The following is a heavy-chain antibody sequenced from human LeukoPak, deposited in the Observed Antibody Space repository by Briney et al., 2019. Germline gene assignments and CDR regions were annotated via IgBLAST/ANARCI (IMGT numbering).Heavy chain of an antibody. D-gene: IGHD2-2*01. J-gene: IGHJ5*02. CDR3: AGSPLGYCSSTSCYENWFDP. CDR1: GGSISSGGYS. V-gene: IGHV4-30-2*01. CDR2: IYHSGST. Sequence: SETLSLTCAVSGGSISSGGYSWSWIRQPPGKGLEWFGYIYHSGSTYYNPSLKSRVTISVDRSKNQFSLKLSSVTAADTAVYYCAGSPLGYCSSTSCYENWFDPWGQGTLVTVSS.